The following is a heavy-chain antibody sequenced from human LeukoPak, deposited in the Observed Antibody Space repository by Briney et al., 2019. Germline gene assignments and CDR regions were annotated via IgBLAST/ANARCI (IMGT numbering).Heavy chain of an antibody. CDR2: ISSSGSGTYI. CDR1: GFTFSRYD. V-gene: IGHV3-21*01. J-gene: IGHJ4*02. Sequence: PGGSLRLSCAASGFTFSRYDMSWVRQAPGKGLEWVSTISSSGSGTYIYYADSVKGRFTISRDNAKNSLYLQMNSLRAEDTAVYYCARDPGRSGGSCYSDYWGQGTLVTVSS. D-gene: IGHD2-15*01. CDR3: ARDPGRSGGSCYSDY.